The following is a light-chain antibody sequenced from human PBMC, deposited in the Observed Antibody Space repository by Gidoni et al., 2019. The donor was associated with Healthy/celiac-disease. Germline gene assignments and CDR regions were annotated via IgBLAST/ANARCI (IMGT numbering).Light chain of an antibody. Sequence: IQLTQSPSFLSASVGDRVTITCRASQGISSYLAWYQQKPVKAPKLLIYAASTLQSGVPSRFSGSGSGTEFTLTISSLQHEDFATYYCQQLNSYPRTFGQGTKVEIK. CDR3: QQLNSYPRT. CDR2: AAS. CDR1: QGISSY. J-gene: IGKJ1*01. V-gene: IGKV1-9*01.